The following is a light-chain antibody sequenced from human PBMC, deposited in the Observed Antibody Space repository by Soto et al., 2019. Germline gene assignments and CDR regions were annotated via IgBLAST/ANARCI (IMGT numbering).Light chain of an antibody. J-gene: IGLJ1*01. CDR2: EVN. Sequence: QSVLTQPPSVSGSPGQSVAVSCTGTSSDIGSYNRVSWYQQPPGTAPKLIIYEVNNRPSGVPDRFSGSKSGNTASLTISGLQAEDEADYYCSSFTTSPTYVFGTPTKVTVL. V-gene: IGLV2-18*02. CDR1: SSDIGSYNR. CDR3: SSFTTSPTYV.